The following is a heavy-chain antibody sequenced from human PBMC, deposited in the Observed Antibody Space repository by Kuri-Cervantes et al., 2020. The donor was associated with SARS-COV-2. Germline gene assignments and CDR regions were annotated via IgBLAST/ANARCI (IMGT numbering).Heavy chain of an antibody. J-gene: IGHJ6*02. D-gene: IGHD3-10*01. CDR2: INHSGST. CDR3: ARGRVLLWFGELFHDYYYGMDV. CDR1: GGSFSGYY. V-gene: IGHV4-34*01. Sequence: SQTLSLTCAVYGGSFSGYYWSWIRQPPGKGLEWIGEINHSGSTNYNPSLKSRVTISVDTSKNQFSLKLSSVTAADTAVYYCARGRVLLWFGELFHDYYYGMDVWGQGTTVTVSS.